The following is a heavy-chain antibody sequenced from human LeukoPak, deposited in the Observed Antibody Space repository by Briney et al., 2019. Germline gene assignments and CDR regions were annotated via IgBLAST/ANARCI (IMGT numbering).Heavy chain of an antibody. Sequence: GGSLRLSCAASGFTFSSYSMNWVRQAPGKGLEWVSSISSSSSYIYYADSMKGRFTISRDNAKNSLCLQMNSLRAEDTAVYYCARGGVAGKDYWGRGTLVTVSS. J-gene: IGHJ2*01. CDR1: GFTFSSYS. CDR3: ARGGVAGKDY. V-gene: IGHV3-21*01. D-gene: IGHD6-19*01. CDR2: ISSSSSYI.